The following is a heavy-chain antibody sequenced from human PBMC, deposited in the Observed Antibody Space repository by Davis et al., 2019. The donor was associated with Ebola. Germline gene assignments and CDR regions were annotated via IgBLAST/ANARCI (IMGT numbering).Heavy chain of an antibody. V-gene: IGHV4-34*01. Sequence: SETLSLTCAVYGGSFSGYYWSWIRQPPGKGLEWIGEINHSGSTNYNPSLKSRVTISVDTSKNQFSLKLSSVTAADTAVYYCARGRQWVVPYFDYWGQGTLVTVSS. CDR2: INHSGST. CDR1: GGSFSGYY. D-gene: IGHD6-19*01. CDR3: ARGRQWVVPYFDY. J-gene: IGHJ4*02.